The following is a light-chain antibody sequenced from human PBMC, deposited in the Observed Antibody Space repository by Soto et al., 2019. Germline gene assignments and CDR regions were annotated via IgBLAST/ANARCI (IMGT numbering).Light chain of an antibody. CDR1: QSVSSNY. CDR3: QQYGSSPYT. V-gene: IGKV3-20*01. J-gene: IGKJ2*01. CDR2: GAS. Sequence: ENVLTQSPGTLSLSPGERVTLSCSASQSVSSNYLAWYQQKPGQAPRLLIYGASVRATGIPDRFSGSGSGTDFTLTSSRLEPEDFAVYYCQQYGSSPYTFGQGTRLEIK.